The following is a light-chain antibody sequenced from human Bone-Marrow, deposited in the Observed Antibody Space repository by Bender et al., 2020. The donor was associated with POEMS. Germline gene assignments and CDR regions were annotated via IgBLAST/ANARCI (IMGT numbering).Light chain of an antibody. J-gene: IGLJ1*01. Sequence: QSALTQPASVSGSPGQSITISCTGTRSDVGGYNYVSWYQQHPGKAPKFIIYEGSKRPSGVSNRFSGSKSGNTASLTISGLQAEDEADYYCCSYAGSRPLVFGTGTKVTVL. CDR3: CSYAGSRPLV. CDR2: EGS. V-gene: IGLV2-23*01. CDR1: RSDVGGYNY.